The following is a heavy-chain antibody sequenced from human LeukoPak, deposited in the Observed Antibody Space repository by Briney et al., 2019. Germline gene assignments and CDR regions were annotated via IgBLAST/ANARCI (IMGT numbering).Heavy chain of an antibody. V-gene: IGHV4-30-4*01. CDR3: ARDCSGGSCYGAFDI. CDR1: GASIRSGDYY. D-gene: IGHD2-15*01. J-gene: IGHJ3*02. Sequence: SQTLSLTCTVSGASIRSGDYYWSWIRRPPGTGLEWIGYIYDSGSTYYNPSLKSRITISVDTSENRFSLKLSSVTATDTAVYYCARDCSGGSCYGAFDIWGQGTMVTVSS. CDR2: IYDSGST.